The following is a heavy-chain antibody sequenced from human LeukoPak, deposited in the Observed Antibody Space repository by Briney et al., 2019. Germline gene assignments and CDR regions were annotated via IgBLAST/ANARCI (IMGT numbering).Heavy chain of an antibody. CDR1: GYTFTGYY. CDR2: INPNSGGT. J-gene: IGHJ6*03. CDR3: ARAGYCSGGSCYPYYYYYYMDV. V-gene: IGHV1-2*06. Sequence: ASVKVSCKASGYTFTGYYMHWVRQAPGQRLEWMGRINPNSGGTNYAQRLQGRVTMTTDTSTSTAYMELRSLRSDDTAVYYCARAGYCSGGSCYPYYYYYYMDVWGKGTTVTVSS. D-gene: IGHD2-15*01.